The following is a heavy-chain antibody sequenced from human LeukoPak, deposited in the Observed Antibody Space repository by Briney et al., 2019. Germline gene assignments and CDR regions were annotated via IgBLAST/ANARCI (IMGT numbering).Heavy chain of an antibody. CDR3: ARSLGYCSSSSCYWFDP. CDR1: GGSISSGSYY. Sequence: SQTLSLTCTVSGGSISSGSYYWSWIRQPAGKGLEWIGRIYTSGSTNYNPSLRSRVTISVDTSKNQFSLKLSSVTAADTAVYYCARSLGYCSSSSCYWFDPWGQGTLVTVSS. J-gene: IGHJ5*02. V-gene: IGHV4-61*02. CDR2: IYTSGST. D-gene: IGHD2-2*01.